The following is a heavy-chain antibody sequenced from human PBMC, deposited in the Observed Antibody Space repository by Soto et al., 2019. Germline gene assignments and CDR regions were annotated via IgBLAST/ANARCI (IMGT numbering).Heavy chain of an antibody. CDR1: GGSISSYY. Sequence: QVQLQESGPGLVKPSETLSLTCTVSGGSISSYYWSWIRQPPGKGLEWIGYIYYSGSTNYNPSLKSRVTISVDTSKNQFSLKLSSVTAADTAVYYCARTSSLSLDDYYYGMDVWGQGTTVTVSS. D-gene: IGHD6-6*01. CDR3: ARTSSLSLDDYYYGMDV. J-gene: IGHJ6*02. CDR2: IYYSGST. V-gene: IGHV4-59*01.